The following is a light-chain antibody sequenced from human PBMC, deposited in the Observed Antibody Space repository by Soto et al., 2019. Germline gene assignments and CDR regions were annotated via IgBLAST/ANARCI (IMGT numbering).Light chain of an antibody. CDR2: GAS. CDR3: QHYDNSPVA. J-gene: IGKJ4*01. V-gene: IGKV3-20*01. CDR1: QSISSSH. Sequence: EIVLTQSPGTLSLSPGERATLSCRASQSISSSHLAWYQQKPGQAPRLLIYGASSRAIGIPDRFSGSGSGTDFTLTISRLEPEDFALYHCQHYDNSPVAFGGGTKVAIK.